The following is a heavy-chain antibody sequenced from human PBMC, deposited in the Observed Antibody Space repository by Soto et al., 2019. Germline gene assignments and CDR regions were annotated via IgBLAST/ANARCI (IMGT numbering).Heavy chain of an antibody. CDR2: IIPIFGTA. J-gene: IGHJ4*02. Sequence: SVKVSCKASGGTFSSYAISWLRQAPGQGLEWMGGIIPIFGTANYAQKFQDRVTITADESTSTAYMELSSLRSEDTAVYYCAREDRDTILDYWGQGTLVTVSS. CDR1: GGTFSSYA. CDR3: AREDRDTILDY. D-gene: IGHD2-2*02. V-gene: IGHV1-69*13.